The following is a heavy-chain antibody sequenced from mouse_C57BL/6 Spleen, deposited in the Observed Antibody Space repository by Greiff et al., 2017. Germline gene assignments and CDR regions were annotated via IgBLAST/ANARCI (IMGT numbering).Heavy chain of an antibody. D-gene: IGHD4-1*01. CDR1: GFSLSTSGMG. V-gene: IGHV8-12*01. CDR3: ARLLGLGYAMDY. CDR2: IYWDDDK. Sequence: QVTLKECGPGILQSSQTLSLTCSFSGFSLSTSGMGVSWIRQPSGKGLEWLAHIYWDDDKRYNPSLKSRLTISKDTSRNQVFLKITSVDTADTATYYCARLLGLGYAMDYWGQGTSVTVSS. J-gene: IGHJ4*01.